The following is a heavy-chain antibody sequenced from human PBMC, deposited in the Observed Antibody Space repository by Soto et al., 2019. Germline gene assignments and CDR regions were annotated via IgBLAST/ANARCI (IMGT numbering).Heavy chain of an antibody. CDR3: ARDSYYDSSGYYNFFYYYGMDV. CDR1: GFTFSSYS. CDR2: ISSSSSYI. V-gene: IGHV3-21*01. J-gene: IGHJ6*02. Sequence: PGGSLRLSCAAAGFTFSSYSMNWVRQAPGNGLEWVSSISSSSSYIYYADSLKGRFTISRDNAKNSLYLQMNRLRAEDTAVYYCARDSYYDSSGYYNFFYYYGMDVWCQRSTVTVSS. D-gene: IGHD3-22*01.